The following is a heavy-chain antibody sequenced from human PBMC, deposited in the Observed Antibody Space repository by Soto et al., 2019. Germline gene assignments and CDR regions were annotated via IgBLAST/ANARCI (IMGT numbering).Heavy chain of an antibody. Sequence: ASVKVSCKASGYTFTSYGISWVREAPGQGLEWMGWISAYNGNTNYAQKLQGRVTMPTDKSTSTAYLELRSLRSDDTAVYYCARGGPYYYDSSGYYEPPSPWGQGTLVTVSS. J-gene: IGHJ5*02. CDR2: ISAYNGNT. V-gene: IGHV1-18*04. CDR1: GYTFTSYG. D-gene: IGHD3-22*01. CDR3: ARGGPYYYDSSGYYEPPSP.